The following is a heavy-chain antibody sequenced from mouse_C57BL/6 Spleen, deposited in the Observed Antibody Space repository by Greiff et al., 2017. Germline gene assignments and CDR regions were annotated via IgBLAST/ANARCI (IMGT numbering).Heavy chain of an antibody. CDR2: INPNNGGT. CDR1: GYTFTDYN. CDR3: ARMVTTYFDY. J-gene: IGHJ2*01. V-gene: IGHV1-18*01. D-gene: IGHD2-2*01. Sequence: EVMLVESGPELVKPGASVKIPCKASGYTFTDYNMDWVKQSHGKSLEWIGDINPNNGGTIYNQKFKGKATLTVDKSSSTAYMELRSLTSEDTAVYYCARMVTTYFDYWGQGTTLTVSS.